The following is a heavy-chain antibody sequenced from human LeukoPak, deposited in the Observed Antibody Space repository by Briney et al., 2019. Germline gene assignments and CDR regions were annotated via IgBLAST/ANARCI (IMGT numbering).Heavy chain of an antibody. Sequence: GGSLGLSCAASGFTFSSYAMSWVRQAPGKGLEWVSAISGSGGSTYYADSVKGRFTISRDNSKNTLYLQMNSLRAEDTAVYYCAKARGSYYYDSSGPFDYWGQGTLVTVSS. J-gene: IGHJ4*02. V-gene: IGHV3-23*01. CDR1: GFTFSSYA. CDR3: AKARGSYYYDSSGPFDY. D-gene: IGHD3-22*01. CDR2: ISGSGGST.